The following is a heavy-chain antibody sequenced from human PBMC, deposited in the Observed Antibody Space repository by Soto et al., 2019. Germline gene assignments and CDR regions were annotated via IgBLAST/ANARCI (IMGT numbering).Heavy chain of an antibody. CDR2: IKSKTDGGTV. CDR3: TTAERGGSYYSDY. Sequence: EVQLVESGGGLVRPGESLRLSCAASGFTFTSAWINWVRQAPGKGLEWAGRIKSKTDGGTVDYGAPVKGRFTISRDDSKNTADLQMYSLRNEDTAVYYCTTAERGGSYYSDYWGQGTLVTVSS. J-gene: IGHJ4*02. V-gene: IGHV3-15*07. D-gene: IGHD1-26*01. CDR1: GFTFTSAW.